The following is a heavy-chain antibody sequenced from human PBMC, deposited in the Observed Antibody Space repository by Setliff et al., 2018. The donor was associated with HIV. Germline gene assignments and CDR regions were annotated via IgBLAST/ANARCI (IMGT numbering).Heavy chain of an antibody. D-gene: IGHD6-19*01. CDR1: GDSISSYY. J-gene: IGHJ3*01. Sequence: SETLSLTCSVSGDSISSYYWSWIRQRPGKGLEWIGFIYASGTTNYNPSLKSRVTISLDTSKNQFSLRLTSVTAADTAVYYCARGPQQTGWYGGACDVWGQGTMVTVSS. CDR3: ARGPQQTGWYGGACDV. V-gene: IGHV4-4*08. CDR2: IYASGTT.